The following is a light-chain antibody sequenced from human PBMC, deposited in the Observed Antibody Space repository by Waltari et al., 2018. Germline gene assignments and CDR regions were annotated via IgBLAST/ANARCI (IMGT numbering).Light chain of an antibody. CDR2: EVT. CDR3: SSYAGSNYWV. V-gene: IGLV2-8*01. Sequence: QSALTQPPSAAGSPGQSVTISCTGTRSELGAYNYVSWYQQHPGKAPQFIMFEVTERPSGVHDRCSGSNAGITDSLTISGLQPEDEADYYGSSYAGSNYWVFGGGTKLNVL. J-gene: IGLJ3*02. CDR1: RSELGAYNY.